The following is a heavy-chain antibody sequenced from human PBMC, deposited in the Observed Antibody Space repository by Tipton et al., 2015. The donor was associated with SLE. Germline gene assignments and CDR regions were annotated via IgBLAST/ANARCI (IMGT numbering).Heavy chain of an antibody. D-gene: IGHD2-15*01. J-gene: IGHJ6*03. CDR2: IYYSGST. V-gene: IGHV4-31*02. CDR1: GGSISSGGYY. CDR3: ARAVRGYCSGGSCYYYYYYYMDV. Sequence: LRLSCTVSGGSISSGGYYWSWIRQHPGKGLEWIGYIYYSGSTYYNPSLKSRVTISVDTSKNQFSLKLSSVTAADTAVYYCARAVRGYCSGGSCYYYYYYYMDVWGKGTTVTVSS.